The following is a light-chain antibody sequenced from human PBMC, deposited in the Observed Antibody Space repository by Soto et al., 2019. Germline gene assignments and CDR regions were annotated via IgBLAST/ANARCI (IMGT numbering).Light chain of an antibody. J-gene: IGLJ2*01. CDR1: SSDVGGYNY. CDR2: EVS. CDR3: SSYTSSSTLV. Sequence: QCSLTQPASVSGSPGQSITISCTGTSSDVGGYNYVSWYQQHPGKAPKLMISEVSIRPSGVSNRFSGSKSGNTASLTISGLQAEDEADYYCSSYTSSSTLVFGGGTKLTVL. V-gene: IGLV2-14*01.